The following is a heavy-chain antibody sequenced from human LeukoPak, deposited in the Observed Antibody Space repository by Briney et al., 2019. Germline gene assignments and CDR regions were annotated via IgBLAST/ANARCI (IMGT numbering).Heavy chain of an antibody. D-gene: IGHD6-6*01. CDR2: ISETGST. V-gene: IGHV4-59*08. J-gene: IGHJ4*02. Sequence: PSETLSLTCTASGGSISGYYWGWMRQRPGRGLQWIGFISETGSTDYNPPLERRITMSVDNSRNQVSLRVRYATAADTAIYYCARHRRKYTREYHFDAWGQGILVSVSS. CDR1: GGSISGYY. CDR3: ARHRRKYTREYHFDA.